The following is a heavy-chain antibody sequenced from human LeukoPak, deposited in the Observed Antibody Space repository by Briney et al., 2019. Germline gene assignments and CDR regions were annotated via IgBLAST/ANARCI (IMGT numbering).Heavy chain of an antibody. V-gene: IGHV4-59*01. Sequence: SETLSLTCTVSGDSISRYYWSWIRQPPGKGLEWIGYIYYSGSTNYNPSLKSQVTISLDTSKHQFSLKLSSVTAADTAVYYCARGGYTYGFVAKFDSWGQGTLVSVSS. D-gene: IGHD5-18*01. CDR1: GDSISRYY. J-gene: IGHJ4*02. CDR3: ARGGYTYGFVAKFDS. CDR2: IYYSGST.